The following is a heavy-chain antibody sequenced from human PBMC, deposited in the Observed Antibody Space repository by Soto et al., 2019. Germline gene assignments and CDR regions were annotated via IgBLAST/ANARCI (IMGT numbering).Heavy chain of an antibody. V-gene: IGHV1-69*01. CDR2: IIPIFGPA. Sequence: QVQLVQSGAEVKKPGSSVKVSCKASGGTFSSYAISWVRQAPGQGLEWMGGIIPIFGPANYAQKFQGRVTITADESTSTAYMGLSRLRSEDTSVYYCAGDLEGVVVVPAAVPNYYYYYGMCVWGQGTTVTVSS. D-gene: IGHD2-2*02. J-gene: IGHJ6*02. CDR3: AGDLEGVVVVPAAVPNYYYYYGMCV. CDR1: GGTFSSYA.